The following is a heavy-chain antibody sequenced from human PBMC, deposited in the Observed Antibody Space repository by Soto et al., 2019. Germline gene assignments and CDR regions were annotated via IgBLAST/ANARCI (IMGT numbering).Heavy chain of an antibody. D-gene: IGHD6-6*01. CDR1: GYTFTSYY. CDR2: INPRGGST. Sequence: QVQLVQSGAEVKKPGASVKVSCKASGYTFTSYYMHWVRQAPGQGLEWMGIINPRGGSTSYAQKFQGRGTMTRDTSTSTGYVELSSLRAEDTAVYYGARDLVHLPYLDYWGKGTLVTVSS. V-gene: IGHV1-46*01. J-gene: IGHJ4*02. CDR3: ARDLVHLPYLDY.